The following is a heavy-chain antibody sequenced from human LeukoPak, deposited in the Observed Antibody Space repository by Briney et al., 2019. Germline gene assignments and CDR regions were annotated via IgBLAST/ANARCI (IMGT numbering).Heavy chain of an antibody. D-gene: IGHD2-2*01. CDR3: AIVRGRNQLLLFRGYFDY. V-gene: IGHV4-34*01. Sequence: SETLSLTCDVYGGSFSGYYWSWICQPPGKGLEWIGEINHRGSTNYNPSLKSRVTISVDTSKNQFSLKLSSVTAADTAVYYCAIVRGRNQLLLFRGYFDYWGQGTLVTVSS. J-gene: IGHJ4*02. CDR2: INHRGST. CDR1: GGSFSGYY.